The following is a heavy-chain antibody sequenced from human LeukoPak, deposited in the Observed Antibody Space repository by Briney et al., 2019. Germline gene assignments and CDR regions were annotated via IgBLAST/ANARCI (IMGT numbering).Heavy chain of an antibody. V-gene: IGHV3-66*02. D-gene: IGHD3-10*01. CDR2: IYSGGST. CDR3: ARGRYGSVNWFDP. CDR1: GFTVSSNY. Sequence: GGSLRLSCAASGFTVSSNYMSWVRQAPGKGLEWVSVIYSGGSTCYADSVKGRFTISRDNSKNTLYLQMSSLRAEDTAVYYCARGRYGSVNWFDPWGQGTLVTVSS. J-gene: IGHJ5*02.